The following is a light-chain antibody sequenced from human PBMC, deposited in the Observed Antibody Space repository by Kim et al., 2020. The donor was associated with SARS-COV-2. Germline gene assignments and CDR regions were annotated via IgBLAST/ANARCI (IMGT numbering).Light chain of an antibody. CDR1: QSVSSSY. J-gene: IGKJ2*03. CDR3: QQYGSSPLYS. V-gene: IGKV3-20*01. Sequence: SPGESATLPCTASQSVSSSYLAWYQQKPGQAPRLLIYGASSRATGIPDRFSGSGSGTDFTLTISRLEPEDFAVYYCQQYGSSPLYSFGQGTKLEI. CDR2: GAS.